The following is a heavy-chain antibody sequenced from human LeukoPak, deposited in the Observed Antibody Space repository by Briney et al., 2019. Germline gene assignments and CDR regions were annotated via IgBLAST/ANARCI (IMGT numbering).Heavy chain of an antibody. V-gene: IGHV1-2*02. CDR1: GYTFTGYY. D-gene: IGHD2-21*01. CDR2: INPNSGGT. Sequence: ASVKVSCKASGYTFTGYYMHWVRQAPGQGLEWMGWINPNSGGTNYAQKFQGRVTMTRDTSISTAYMELSRLGSDDTAVYYCARDSGDEGYYFDYWGQGTLVTVSS. CDR3: ARDSGDEGYYFDY. J-gene: IGHJ4*02.